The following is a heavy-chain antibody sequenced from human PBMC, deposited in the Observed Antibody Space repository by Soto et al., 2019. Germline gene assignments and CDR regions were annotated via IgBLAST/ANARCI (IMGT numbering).Heavy chain of an antibody. CDR3: ARAQRYGASP. CDR2: INAGNGNT. V-gene: IGHV1-3*01. CDR1: GYTFTSYA. D-gene: IGHD4-17*01. J-gene: IGHJ5*02. Sequence: ASVKGSCTASGYTFTSYAMHWVRQAPGQRLEWMGWINAGNGNTKYSQKFQGRVTITRDTSASTAYMELSSLRSEDTAVYYCARAQRYGASPWGHGTLGAVSP.